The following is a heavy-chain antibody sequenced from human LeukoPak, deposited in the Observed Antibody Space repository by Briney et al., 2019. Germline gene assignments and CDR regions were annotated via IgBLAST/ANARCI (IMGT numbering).Heavy chain of an antibody. CDR3: ARVEDCGGDCAYYFDY. CDR2: IYYNGST. D-gene: IGHD2-21*02. Sequence: SETLSLTCTISGGSISSYYWSWIRQPPGKGLEWIGYIYYNGSTNYNPSLKSRVTISVDTSKNQFSLKLSSVTAADTAVYYCARVEDCGGDCAYYFDYWGQGTLVTVSS. V-gene: IGHV4-59*01. CDR1: GGSISSYY. J-gene: IGHJ4*02.